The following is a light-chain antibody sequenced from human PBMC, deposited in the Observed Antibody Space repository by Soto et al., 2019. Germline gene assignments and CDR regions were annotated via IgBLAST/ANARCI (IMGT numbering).Light chain of an antibody. Sequence: RVMTQSPATLSVSPGDRATLSCRASQSVNSNLAWYQQKPGQAPRLLIYGASTRATGIPARFSGSGSGTEFTLTISSLQAEDVAFYYCQQYNNWPLTFGGGTKVEIE. CDR2: GAS. CDR1: QSVNSN. V-gene: IGKV3-15*01. CDR3: QQYNNWPLT. J-gene: IGKJ4*01.